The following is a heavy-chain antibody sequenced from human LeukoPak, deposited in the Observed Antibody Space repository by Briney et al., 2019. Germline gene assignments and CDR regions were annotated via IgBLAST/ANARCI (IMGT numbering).Heavy chain of an antibody. J-gene: IGHJ4*02. CDR2: IRYDGSNK. CDR1: GVTFISYG. V-gene: IGHV3-30*02. D-gene: IGHD2-2*02. CDR3: ARPDCSSTSCYTLEY. Sequence: GGSLRLSCAASGVTFISYGMHWVRQAPGKGLEWVAFIRYDGSNKYYSDSVKGRLPISRDNSKNTLYLQMNSLRAEDTAVYYCARPDCSSTSCYTLEYWGQGTLVTVSS.